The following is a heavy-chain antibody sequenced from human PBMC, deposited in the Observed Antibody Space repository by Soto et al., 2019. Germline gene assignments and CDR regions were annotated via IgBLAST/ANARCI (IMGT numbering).Heavy chain of an antibody. CDR1: GGSISSSPYY. V-gene: IGHV4-39*01. J-gene: IGHJ4*02. CDR3: ARRPVYSGNRESDF. CDR2: VYYSGGP. Sequence: SETLSLTCTVSGGSISSSPYYWGWIRQPPGKGLEWIGSVYYSGGPNYNPSLQGRVTISVDTSRNQISLKVYSVTAADTAVYYCARRPVYSGNRESDFWGQGTLVTVSS. D-gene: IGHD1-26*01.